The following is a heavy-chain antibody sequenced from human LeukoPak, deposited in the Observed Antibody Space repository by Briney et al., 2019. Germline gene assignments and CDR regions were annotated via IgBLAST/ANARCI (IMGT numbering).Heavy chain of an antibody. D-gene: IGHD4-17*01. V-gene: IGHV3-21*03. CDR3: TTTAPDGDYPWI. CDR1: GFTFSTSS. Sequence: GGSLRLSCAASGFTFSTSSLNWVRQAPGKGLEWVSSITRQSTYIYYADSMKGRFTISRDSAKNSLYLQMNSLKTEDTAVYYCTTTAPDGDYPWIWGQGTMVTVSS. J-gene: IGHJ3*02. CDR2: ITRQSTYI.